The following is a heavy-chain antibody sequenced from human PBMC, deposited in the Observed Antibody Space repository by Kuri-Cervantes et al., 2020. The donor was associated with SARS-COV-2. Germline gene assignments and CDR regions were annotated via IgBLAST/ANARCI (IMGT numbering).Heavy chain of an antibody. V-gene: IGHV3-23*01. CDR3: VKCSAASHPCYLDY. D-gene: IGHD3-10*02. CDR2: ITDEGADT. CDR1: GFTFSSFA. J-gene: IGHJ4*03. Sequence: GESLKISCAGSGFTFSSFAMAWVRQAPGKGLEWNSDITDEGADTYFADSVKGRFTISRDNSKYSLTLQMSSLRAEDTAIYYCVKCSAASHPCYLDYWGQGTLVTVSS.